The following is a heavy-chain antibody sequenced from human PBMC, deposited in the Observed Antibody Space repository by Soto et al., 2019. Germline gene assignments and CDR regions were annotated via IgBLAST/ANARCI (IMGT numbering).Heavy chain of an antibody. D-gene: IGHD6-13*01. Sequence: SETLSLTCTVSGGSISSSSYYWGWIRQPPGKGLEWIGSIYYSGSTYYNPSLKSRVTISVDTSKNQFSLRLSSVTAADTAVYYCARLDTRIAAAGIGDYWGQGTLVTVSS. J-gene: IGHJ4*02. CDR1: GGSISSSSYY. CDR3: ARLDTRIAAAGIGDY. CDR2: IYYSGST. V-gene: IGHV4-39*01.